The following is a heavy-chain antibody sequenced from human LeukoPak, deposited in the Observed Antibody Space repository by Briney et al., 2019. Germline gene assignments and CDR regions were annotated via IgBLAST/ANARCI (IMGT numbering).Heavy chain of an antibody. Sequence: SETLSLTCTVSGGSISSYYWSWIRQPPGKGLEWIGSIYHSGSTYYNPSLKSRVTISVDTSKNQFSLKLSSVTAADTAVYYCAREGIVVVVAAIGFDYWGQGTLVTVSS. D-gene: IGHD2-15*01. CDR3: AREGIVVVVAAIGFDY. J-gene: IGHJ4*02. CDR2: IYHSGST. CDR1: GGSISSYY. V-gene: IGHV4-38-2*02.